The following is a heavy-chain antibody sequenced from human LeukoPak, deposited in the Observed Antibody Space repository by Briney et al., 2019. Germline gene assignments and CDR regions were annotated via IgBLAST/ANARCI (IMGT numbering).Heavy chain of an antibody. CDR3: AREIVSAVAGNFDY. J-gene: IGHJ4*02. CDR2: ISSSGSTR. CDR1: GFTFSSYE. Sequence: GGSLRLSCAASGFTFSSYEMNWVRQAPGKGLEWVSYISSSGSTRTYADSVKGRFTISRDNAKNSLHLEMNSLRAEDMAVYYCAREIVSAVAGNFDYWGQGTLVTVSS. V-gene: IGHV3-48*03. D-gene: IGHD6-19*01.